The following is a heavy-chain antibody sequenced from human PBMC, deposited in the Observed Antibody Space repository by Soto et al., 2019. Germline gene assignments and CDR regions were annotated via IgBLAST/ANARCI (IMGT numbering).Heavy chain of an antibody. CDR3: ARDLTGLDD. J-gene: IGHJ4*02. Sequence: GGSLRLSCAASGFMFTNHGMHWVRQAPGKGLEWVAVIWSDGNKRYYADSVEGRFTISRDNSKNTLYLQMNSLRAEDTAVYYCARDLTGLDDWGQGTLVTVSS. CDR2: IWSDGNKR. V-gene: IGHV3-33*01. D-gene: IGHD7-27*01. CDR1: GFMFTNHG.